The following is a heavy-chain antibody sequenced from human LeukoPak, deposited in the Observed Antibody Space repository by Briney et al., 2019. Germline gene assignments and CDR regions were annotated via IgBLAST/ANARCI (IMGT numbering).Heavy chain of an antibody. Sequence: PGGSLRLSCTASGFTFGDYAMSWFRQAPGKGLEWVGFIRSKAYGGTTEYAASVKGRFTISRDDSKSIAYLQMNSLKTEDTAVYYCTRELEDIVATSRVDYWGQGTLVTVSS. CDR1: GFTFGDYA. V-gene: IGHV3-49*03. D-gene: IGHD5-12*01. J-gene: IGHJ4*02. CDR2: IRSKAYGGTT. CDR3: TRELEDIVATSRVDY.